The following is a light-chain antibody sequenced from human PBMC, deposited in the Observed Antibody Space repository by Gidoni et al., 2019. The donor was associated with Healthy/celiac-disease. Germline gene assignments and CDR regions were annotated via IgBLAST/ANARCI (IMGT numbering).Light chain of an antibody. CDR1: QSISSY. CDR3: QQSYSTPWT. Sequence: DLQMTHSPSSLSASVRDRVTITCRASQSISSYLNWYQQKPGKAPKLLLYAASSLQSGVPSRFSGSGSRTDFTLTISSLQPEDFATYYCQQSYSTPWTFGQGTKVEIK. CDR2: AAS. V-gene: IGKV1-39*01. J-gene: IGKJ1*01.